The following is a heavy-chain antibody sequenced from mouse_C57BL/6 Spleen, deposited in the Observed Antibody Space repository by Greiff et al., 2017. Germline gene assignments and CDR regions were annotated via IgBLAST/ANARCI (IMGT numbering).Heavy chain of an antibody. Sequence: QVQLQQSGAELVRPGASVTLSCKASGYTFTDYEMHWVKQTPVHGLEWIGAIDPETGGTAYNQKFKGKAILTADKSSSTAYMELRGLTAEDSAVYYCTDPSDGNSYRYSAVDYWGQGTSVTVSS. CDR1: GYTFTDYE. V-gene: IGHV1-15*01. CDR3: TDPSDGNSYRYSAVDY. J-gene: IGHJ4*01. CDR2: IDPETGGT. D-gene: IGHD2-1*01.